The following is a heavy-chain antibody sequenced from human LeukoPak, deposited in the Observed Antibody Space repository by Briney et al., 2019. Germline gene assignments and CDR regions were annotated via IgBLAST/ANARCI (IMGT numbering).Heavy chain of an antibody. CDR3: ARSGLDSRYYFGMDV. CDR2: IYYSGST. CDR1: GGSISSYY. J-gene: IGHJ6*02. Sequence: SETLSLTCTVSGGSISSYYWSWIRQPPGGGLEWIGYIYYSGSTNYNPSFKRRVTISLDTSKSQFSLKLRSVTAADTAVYYCARSGLDSRYYFGMDVWGQGTTVTVSS. V-gene: IGHV4-59*01. D-gene: IGHD5-12*01.